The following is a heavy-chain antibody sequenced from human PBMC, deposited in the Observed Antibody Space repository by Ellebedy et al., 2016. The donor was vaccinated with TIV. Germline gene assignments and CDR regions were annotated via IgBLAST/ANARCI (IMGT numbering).Heavy chain of an antibody. CDR2: INHSGST. CDR3: ARGRVLWFGELFRFDY. Sequence: SETLSLXCAVYGGSFSGYYWSWIRQPPGKGLEWIGEINHSGSTNYNPSLKSRVTISVDTSKDQFSLKLSSVTAADTAVYYCARGRVLWFGELFRFDYWGQGTLVTVSS. CDR1: GGSFSGYY. D-gene: IGHD3-10*01. V-gene: IGHV4-34*01. J-gene: IGHJ4*02.